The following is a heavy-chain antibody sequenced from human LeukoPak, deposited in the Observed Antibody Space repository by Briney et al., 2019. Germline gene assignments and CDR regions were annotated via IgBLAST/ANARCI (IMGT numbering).Heavy chain of an antibody. V-gene: IGHV4-4*02. D-gene: IGHD2-2*02. CDR2: MHHNGTS. CDR3: ASAPILRGEGGEHYRCGLDV. CDR1: VGSISSGNW. J-gene: IGHJ6*02. Sequence: PSGTLSLTCGVSVGSISSGNWWTWGRPSPGKGLEWIGEMHHNGTSNYNPSLKSRVIISLDTFKNHISLILTSLTAADTAVYYCASAPILRGEGGEHYRCGLDVWGQGTTVIVSS.